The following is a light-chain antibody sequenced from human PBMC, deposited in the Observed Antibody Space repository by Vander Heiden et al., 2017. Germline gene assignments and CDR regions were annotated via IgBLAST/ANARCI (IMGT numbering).Light chain of an antibody. V-gene: IGLV2-23*01. CDR3: CSYAGSSTLYV. CDR2: EGS. J-gene: IGLJ1*01. Sequence: QSALTQPAPVSGSPGQPTTISCTGTSSDVGSYNLVSWYQQHPGKAPKLMIYEGSKRPSGVSNRFSGSKSGNTASLTISGLQAEDEADYYCCSYAGSSTLYVFGTGTKVTVL. CDR1: SSDVGSYNL.